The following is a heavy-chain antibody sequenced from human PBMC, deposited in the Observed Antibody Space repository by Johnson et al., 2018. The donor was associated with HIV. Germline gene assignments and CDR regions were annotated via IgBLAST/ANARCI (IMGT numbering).Heavy chain of an antibody. D-gene: IGHD5-18*01. CDR1: GFTFSSYG. V-gene: IGHV3-33*01. J-gene: IGHJ3*02. CDR3: ARLPSGYSRDGFNI. Sequence: QVQLVESGGGVVQPGRSLRLPCAASGFTFSSYGMHWVRQAPGKGLEWVAVIWYDGSNKYYADSVKGRFTISRDNSKNTLYLQMNSLRADDTAVYYCARLPSGYSRDGFNIWGQGTMVTVSS. CDR2: IWYDGSNK.